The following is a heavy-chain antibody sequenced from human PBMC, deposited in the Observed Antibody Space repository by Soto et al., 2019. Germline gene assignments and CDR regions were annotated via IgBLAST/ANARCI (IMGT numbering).Heavy chain of an antibody. CDR1: GFTFSSYA. D-gene: IGHD2-2*01. Sequence: PGGTLRLSCAASGFTFSSYAMHWVRQAPGQGLEWVAVISYDGSNKYYADSVKGRFTISRDNSKNTLYLQMNSLRAEDTAVYYCARDLVVPAATGNYYYYGMDVWGQGTTVTVSS. CDR3: ARDLVVPAATGNYYYYGMDV. J-gene: IGHJ6*02. V-gene: IGHV3-30-3*01. CDR2: ISYDGSNK.